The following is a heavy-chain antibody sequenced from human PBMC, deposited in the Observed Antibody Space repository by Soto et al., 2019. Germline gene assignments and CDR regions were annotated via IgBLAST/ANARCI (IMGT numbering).Heavy chain of an antibody. Sequence: SGTPSPTRACYCGVFSGYYWTWVPPPPGKGVEWVGEINHSGNTNYNPSLKSRVTISVDTSKNQFALKLSSVTAADTAVYYCARGVGINYYGSGSYRPPYYYYGMDVWGQGTTVTVSS. V-gene: IGHV4-34*01. CDR2: INHSGNT. CDR1: CGVFSGYY. CDR3: ARGVGINYYGSGSYRPPYYYYGMDV. J-gene: IGHJ6*02. D-gene: IGHD3-10*01.